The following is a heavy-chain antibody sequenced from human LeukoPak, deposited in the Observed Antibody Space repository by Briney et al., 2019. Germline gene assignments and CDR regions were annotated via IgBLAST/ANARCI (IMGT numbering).Heavy chain of an antibody. CDR3: ARVDCSGGSCYFDY. Sequence: GGSLRLTCAAPGFTFRRYWMHWVRQTPGKGLVWVSRINRHGRSTRYADSVKGRFTISRDNAKNTLDLQMSGLRAEDTAVYYCARVDCSGGSCYFDYWGQGTLVTVSS. D-gene: IGHD2-15*01. J-gene: IGHJ4*02. CDR2: INRHGRST. V-gene: IGHV3-74*01. CDR1: GFTFRRYW.